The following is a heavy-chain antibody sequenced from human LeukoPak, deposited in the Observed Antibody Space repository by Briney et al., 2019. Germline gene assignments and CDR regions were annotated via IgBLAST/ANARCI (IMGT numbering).Heavy chain of an antibody. D-gene: IGHD1-14*01. CDR1: GFTFSSYA. V-gene: IGHV3-74*01. Sequence: GGSLRLSCAASGFTFSSYAMSWVRQAPGKGLVWVSRINNDGSDTIYADSVKGRFTISRDNAKNTLYLQMNSLRAEDTAVYYCVRDRPHNWFDPWGQGTLVAVSS. CDR3: VRDRPHNWFDP. CDR2: INNDGSDT. J-gene: IGHJ5*02.